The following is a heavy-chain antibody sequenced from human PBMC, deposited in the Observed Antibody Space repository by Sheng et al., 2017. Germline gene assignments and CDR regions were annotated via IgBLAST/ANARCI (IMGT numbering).Heavy chain of an antibody. CDR2: INHSGST. D-gene: IGHD6-13*01. J-gene: IGHJ6*04. CDR1: GGSFSGYY. CDR3: ASESSSWYVMDV. V-gene: IGHV4-34*01. Sequence: QVQLQQWGAGLLKPSETLSLTCAVYGGSFSGYYWSWIRQPPGKGLEWIGEINHSGSTNYNPSLKSRVTISVDTSKNQFSLKLSSVTAADTAVYYCASESSSWYVMDVWGKGPGHRLL.